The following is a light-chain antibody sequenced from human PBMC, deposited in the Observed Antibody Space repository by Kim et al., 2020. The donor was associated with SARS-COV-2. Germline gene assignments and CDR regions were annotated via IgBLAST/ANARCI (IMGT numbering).Light chain of an antibody. Sequence: VAWGQTAMITCQGDSLRTYYAAWYQQRPGQAPTLVIYGENFRPSGIPDRFSVSRLGNTASLAITGAQAEDEADYYCNSRDTNGNHVFGTGTKVTVL. CDR3: NSRDTNGNHV. CDR2: GEN. V-gene: IGLV3-19*01. J-gene: IGLJ1*01. CDR1: SLRTYY.